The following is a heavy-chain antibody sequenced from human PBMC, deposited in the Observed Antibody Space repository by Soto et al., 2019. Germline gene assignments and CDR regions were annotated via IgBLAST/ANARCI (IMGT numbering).Heavy chain of an antibody. J-gene: IGHJ4*02. Sequence: QITLKESGPTLVKPTQTLTLTCTFSGFSLSTSGVGVGWIRQPPGTALEWLGIIFWDDDKRYRPSLKSRVTITKDTSKNPLVLTMTNMAPADTATYYCAHLPWKEMWPRAPVVNWGQGTPVTVSS. CDR3: AHLPWKEMWPRAPVVN. V-gene: IGHV2-5*02. CDR1: GFSLSTSGVG. CDR2: IFWDDDK. D-gene: IGHD1-1*01.